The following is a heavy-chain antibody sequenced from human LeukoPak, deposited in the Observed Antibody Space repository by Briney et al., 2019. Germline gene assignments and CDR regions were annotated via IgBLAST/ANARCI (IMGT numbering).Heavy chain of an antibody. CDR2: ISYDGSNK. CDR1: GFSFSNYG. D-gene: IGHD5-12*01. CDR3: AKDMRGSAGPFDY. Sequence: GGSLRLSCAASGFSFSNYGMHWVRQAPGKGLEWVAVISYDGSNKYYADPVKGRFTISRDNSKNTLYLEMNSLRAEDTAVYYCAKDMRGSAGPFDYWGQGTLVTVSS. V-gene: IGHV3-30*18. J-gene: IGHJ4*02.